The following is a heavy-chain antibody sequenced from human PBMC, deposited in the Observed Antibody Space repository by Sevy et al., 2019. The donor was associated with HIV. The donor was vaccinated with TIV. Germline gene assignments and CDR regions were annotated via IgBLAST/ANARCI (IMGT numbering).Heavy chain of an antibody. V-gene: IGHV5-51*04. J-gene: IGHJ6*03. CDR3: ARTRSDSGSYTALAYYYYMDV. Sequence: GESLKISCKGSGYSFTSYWIGWVRQMPGKGLEWMGIIYPGDSDTRYSPSFQGQVTISADKPISTAYLQWSSLKASDTAMYYCARTRSDSGSYTALAYYYYMDVWGKGTTVTVSS. D-gene: IGHD1-26*01. CDR1: GYSFTSYW. CDR2: IYPGDSDT.